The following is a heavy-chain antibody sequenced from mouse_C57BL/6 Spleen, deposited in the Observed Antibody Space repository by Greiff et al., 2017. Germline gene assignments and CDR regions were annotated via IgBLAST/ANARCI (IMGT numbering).Heavy chain of an antibody. Sequence: QVQLQQSGAELVRPGTSVKVSCKASGYAFTNYLIAWVKQRPGQGLEWIGVINPGSGGTNYNEKFKGKATLTADKSSSTAYMQLSSLPSEDSAVYFCARGGTGGWFAYWGQGTLVTVSA. CDR1: GYAFTNYL. V-gene: IGHV1-54*01. D-gene: IGHD3-3*01. CDR2: INPGSGGT. CDR3: ARGGTGGWFAY. J-gene: IGHJ3*01.